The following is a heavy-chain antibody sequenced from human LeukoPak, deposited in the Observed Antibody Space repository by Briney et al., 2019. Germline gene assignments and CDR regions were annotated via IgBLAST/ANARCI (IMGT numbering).Heavy chain of an antibody. CDR2: INPNSGGT. D-gene: IGHD1-26*01. V-gene: IGHV1-2*02. J-gene: IGHJ6*02. CDR3: AREKGGDYYYGMDV. CDR1: GYTFTGYY. Sequence: ASVKVSCKASGYTFTGYYMHWVRQAPGQGLEWMGWINPNSGGTNYAQKFQGRVTMTRDTSISTAYMELSRLRSDDTAVYYCAREKGGDYYYGMDVWGQGTTVIVSS.